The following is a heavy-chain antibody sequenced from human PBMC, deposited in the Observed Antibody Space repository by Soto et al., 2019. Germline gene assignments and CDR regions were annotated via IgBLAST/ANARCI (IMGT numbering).Heavy chain of an antibody. J-gene: IGHJ6*02. CDR3: ARDRDGTSLPNYYYGMDV. CDR2: IIPIFGTA. CDR1: GGTFSSYA. Sequence: QVQLVQSGAEVKKPGSSVKVSCKASGGTFSSYAISWVRQAHGQGLEWMGGIIPIFGTANYAQKFQGRVTITADESTSTAYTELSSLRSEDTAVYYCARDRDGTSLPNYYYGMDVWGQGTTVTVSS. D-gene: IGHD2-2*01. V-gene: IGHV1-69*12.